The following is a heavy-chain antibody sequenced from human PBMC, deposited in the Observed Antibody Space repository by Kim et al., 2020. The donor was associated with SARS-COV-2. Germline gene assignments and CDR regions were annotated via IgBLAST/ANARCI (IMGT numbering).Heavy chain of an antibody. J-gene: IGHJ4*01. CDR2: ISSSSSTV. Sequence: GGSLRLSCAVSGFTFSNYRMDWVRQAPGKGLEWLSYISSSSSTVDYADSVKGRFTISRDNARNTLYLQMNDLRDDDTAVYYCARDRAGGYNFFYFDNWG. V-gene: IGHV3-48*02. CDR3: ARDRAGGYNFFYFDN. CDR1: GFTFSNYR. D-gene: IGHD5-12*01.